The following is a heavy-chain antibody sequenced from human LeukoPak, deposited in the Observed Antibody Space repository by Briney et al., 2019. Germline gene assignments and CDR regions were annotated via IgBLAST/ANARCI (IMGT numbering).Heavy chain of an antibody. CDR2: IYPGDSDT. J-gene: IGHJ6*03. Sequence: GESLKISCKGSGYSFTSYWIGWVRQMPGKGLEWMGIIYPGDSDTRYSPSFQGQVTISADKSISTAYLQWSSLKASDTAMYYCARHGPSSIAARPAYYYYCMDVWGKGTTVTVSS. V-gene: IGHV5-51*01. D-gene: IGHD6-6*01. CDR1: GYSFTSYW. CDR3: ARHGPSSIAARPAYYYYCMDV.